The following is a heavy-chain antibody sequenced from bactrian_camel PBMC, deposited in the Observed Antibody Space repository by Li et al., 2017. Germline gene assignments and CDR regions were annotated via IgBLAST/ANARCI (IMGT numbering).Heavy chain of an antibody. J-gene: IGHJ4*01. V-gene: IGHV3-2*01. CDR2: VNSDGTRP. D-gene: IGHD6*01. CDR3: ATGTVGGTWFQCNY. Sequence: HVQLVESGGGLAQPGGSLRLSCVASEFAFGNGYMNWVRQAPGKGLEWVSSVNSDGTRPYYSDSVKGRFTISRDNAKNAVYLQMNSLKSEDTARYYCATGTVGGTWFQCNYWGQGTQVTVS. CDR1: EFAFGNGY.